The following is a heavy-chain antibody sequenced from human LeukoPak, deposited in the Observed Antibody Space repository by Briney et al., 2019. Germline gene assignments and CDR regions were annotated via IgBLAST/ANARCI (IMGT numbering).Heavy chain of an antibody. CDR3: ARDEAGYCSSTSCQNWFDP. V-gene: IGHV4-61*02. CDR2: IYTSGST. CDR1: GGSISSGGYY. D-gene: IGHD2-2*01. Sequence: PSETLSLTCTVSGGSISSGGYYWSWIRQPAGKGLEWIGRIYTSGSTNYNPSLKSRVTMSVDTSKNQFSLKLSSVTAADTAVYYCARDEAGYCSSTSCQNWFDPWGQGTLVTVSS. J-gene: IGHJ5*02.